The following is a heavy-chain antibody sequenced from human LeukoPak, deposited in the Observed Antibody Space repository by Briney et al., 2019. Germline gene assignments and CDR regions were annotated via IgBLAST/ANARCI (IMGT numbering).Heavy chain of an antibody. J-gene: IGHJ6*03. V-gene: IGHV3-23*01. D-gene: IGHD3-10*01. CDR1: GFTFSSYA. CDR2: ISGSGGST. CDR3: AKAKAGSYYYYMDV. Sequence: GGSLRLSCAASGFTFSSYAMSWVRQAPGKGLEWVSAISGSGGSTYYADSVKGRFTISRDNSKNTLYLQMNSLRAEDTAVYYYAKAKAGSYYYYMDVWGKGTTVTVSS.